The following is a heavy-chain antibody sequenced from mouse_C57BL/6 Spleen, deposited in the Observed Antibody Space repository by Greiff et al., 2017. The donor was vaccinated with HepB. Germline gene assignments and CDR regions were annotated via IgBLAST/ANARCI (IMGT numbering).Heavy chain of an antibody. J-gene: IGHJ4*01. CDR1: GYSITSGYY. V-gene: IGHV3-6*01. Sequence: ESGPGLVKPSQSLSLTCSVTGYSITSGYYWNWIRQFPGNKLEWMGYISYDGSNNYNPSLKNRISITRDTSKNQFFLKLNSVTTEDTATYYCARDQGYYGSSYDAMDYWGQGTSVTVSS. CDR3: ARDQGYYGSSYDAMDY. D-gene: IGHD1-1*01. CDR2: ISYDGSN.